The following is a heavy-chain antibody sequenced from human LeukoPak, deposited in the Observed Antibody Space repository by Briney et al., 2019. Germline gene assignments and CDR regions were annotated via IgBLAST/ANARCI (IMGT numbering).Heavy chain of an antibody. CDR1: GGSISSFY. CDR2: IYYSGST. CDR3: ARRFPWFDP. Sequence: PSETLTLTCTVSGGSISSFYWSWIRQPPGKGLEWIGYIYYSGSTNYNPSLKSRVTISVDTSKSQFSLKLSSVTAADTAVYYCARRFPWFDPWGQGTLVTVSS. V-gene: IGHV4-59*08. J-gene: IGHJ5*02.